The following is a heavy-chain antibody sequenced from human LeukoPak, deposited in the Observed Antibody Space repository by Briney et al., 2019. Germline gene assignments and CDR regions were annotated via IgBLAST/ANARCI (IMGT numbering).Heavy chain of an antibody. D-gene: IGHD3-22*01. Sequence: ASVKVSCKASGYTFTSYDINWVRQATGQGLAWMGWMNPNSGNTGYAQKFQGRVTMTRNTSISAAYMELSSLRSEDTAVYYCARDPYYYDSSGYSDDYWGQGTLVTVSS. J-gene: IGHJ4*02. CDR2: MNPNSGNT. CDR3: ARDPYYYDSSGYSDDY. V-gene: IGHV1-8*01. CDR1: GYTFTSYD.